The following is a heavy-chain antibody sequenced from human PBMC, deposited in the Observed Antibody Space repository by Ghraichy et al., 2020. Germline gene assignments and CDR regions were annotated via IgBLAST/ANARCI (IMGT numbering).Heavy chain of an antibody. V-gene: IGHV1-69*13. CDR1: GGTFSSYA. D-gene: IGHD5-18*01. J-gene: IGHJ6*02. CDR3: ARDADTAMDLHYGMDV. Sequence: SVKVSCKASGGTFSSYAISWVRQAPGQGLEWMGGIIPIFGTANYAQKFQGRVTITADESTSTAYMELSSLRSEDTAVYYCARDADTAMDLHYGMDVWGQGTTVTVSS. CDR2: IIPIFGTA.